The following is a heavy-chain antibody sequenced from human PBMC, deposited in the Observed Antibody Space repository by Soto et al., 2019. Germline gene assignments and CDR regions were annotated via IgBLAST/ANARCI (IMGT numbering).Heavy chain of an antibody. J-gene: IGHJ5*02. CDR1: GVSISSYY. CDR2: IYYSGST. V-gene: IGHV4-59*08. Sequence: SETLSLTCTASGVSISSYYWSWIRQPPGKGLEWIGYIYYSGSTNYNPSLKSRVTIAVDTSKNQCSLKLSSVTAADTAVYYCARPELERRGGWFDPWGQGTLVTVSS. D-gene: IGHD1-1*01. CDR3: ARPELERRGGWFDP.